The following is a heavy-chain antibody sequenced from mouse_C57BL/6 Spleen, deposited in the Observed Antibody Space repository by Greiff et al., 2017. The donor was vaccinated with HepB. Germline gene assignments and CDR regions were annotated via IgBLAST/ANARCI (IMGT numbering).Heavy chain of an antibody. V-gene: IGHV1-59*01. CDR1: GYTFTSYW. Sequence: QVQLQQPGAELVRPGTSVKLSCKASGYTFTSYWMHWVKQRPGQGLEWIGVIDPSDSYTNYNQKFKGKATLTVDTSSSTAYMQLSSLTSEDSAVYYCARADYCGSSPAWFAYWGQGTLVTVSA. CDR2: IDPSDSYT. CDR3: ARADYCGSSPAWFAY. D-gene: IGHD1-1*01. J-gene: IGHJ3*01.